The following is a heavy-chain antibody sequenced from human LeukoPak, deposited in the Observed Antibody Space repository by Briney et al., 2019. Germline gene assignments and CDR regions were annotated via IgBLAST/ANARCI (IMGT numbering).Heavy chain of an antibody. CDR1: GFTFSSYG. CDR3: AKGRGRYCSSTSCYMGGDY. CDR2: ISYDGSNK. D-gene: IGHD2-2*02. J-gene: IGHJ4*02. V-gene: IGHV3-30*18. Sequence: PGGSLRLSCAAPGFTFSSYGMHWVRQAPGKGLEWVAVISYDGSNKHYADSVKGRFTISRDNSKNTLYLQMNSLRAEDTAVYYCAKGRGRYCSSTSCYMGGDYWGQGTLVTVSS.